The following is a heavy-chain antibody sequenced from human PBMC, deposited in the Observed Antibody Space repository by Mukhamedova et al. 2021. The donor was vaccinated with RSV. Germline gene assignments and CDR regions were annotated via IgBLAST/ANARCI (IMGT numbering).Heavy chain of an antibody. CDR2: ISYDGSNK. CDR1: IYA. CDR3: ARDRLYGSGRYWFDP. J-gene: IGHJ5*02. D-gene: IGHD3-10*01. V-gene: IGHV3-30*04. Sequence: IYAMHWVRQAPGKGLEWVAVISYDGSNKYYADSVKGRFTISRDNSKNTLYLQMNSLRAEDTAVYYCARDRLYGSGRYWFDPWGQG.